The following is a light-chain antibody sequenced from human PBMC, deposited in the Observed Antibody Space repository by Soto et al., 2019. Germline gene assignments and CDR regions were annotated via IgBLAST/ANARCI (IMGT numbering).Light chain of an antibody. V-gene: IGKV1-5*01. Sequence: DIQITHSPSTLSASIGDRVTITCRAIQSISSWLDWYQQNPGKAPKLLIYDASTLESGVPSRLSGSGSGTEFTLTISSLQPDDFATYYCQQYHSFSRTFGQGTKVDIK. CDR2: DAS. CDR3: QQYHSFSRT. J-gene: IGKJ1*01. CDR1: QSISSW.